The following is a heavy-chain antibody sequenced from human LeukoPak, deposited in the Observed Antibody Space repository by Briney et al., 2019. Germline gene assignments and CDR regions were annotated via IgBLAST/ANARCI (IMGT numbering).Heavy chain of an antibody. Sequence: ASVKVSCKASGYTFTSYAMHWVRQAPGQRLEWMGWINAGNGNTKYSQKFQGRVTITRDTSASTAYMELSSLRAEDTAVYYCASLGFLEWVRPPDYWGQGTLVTVSS. D-gene: IGHD3-3*01. CDR3: ASLGFLEWVRPPDY. CDR2: INAGNGNT. V-gene: IGHV1-3*01. CDR1: GYTFTSYA. J-gene: IGHJ4*02.